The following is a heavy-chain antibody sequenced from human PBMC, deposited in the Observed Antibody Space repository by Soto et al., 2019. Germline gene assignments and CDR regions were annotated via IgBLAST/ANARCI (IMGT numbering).Heavy chain of an antibody. CDR1: GGSFSGYY. CDR2: INHSGST. D-gene: IGHD3-10*01. Sequence: SETLSLTCAVYGGSFSGYYWSWIRQPPGKGLEWIGEINHSGSTNYNPSLKSRVTISVDTSKNQFSLKLSSVTAAGTAVYYCARGGYGSGSYRRYYSSGMDVWGQGTTVTVSS. V-gene: IGHV4-34*01. J-gene: IGHJ6*01. CDR3: ARGGYGSGSYRRYYSSGMDV.